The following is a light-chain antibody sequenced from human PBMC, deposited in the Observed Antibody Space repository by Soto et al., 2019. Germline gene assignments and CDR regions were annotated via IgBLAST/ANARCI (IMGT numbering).Light chain of an antibody. J-gene: IGKJ4*01. CDR1: QYISSS. CDR2: ATS. Sequence: DIQMTQSPSSLSASVGDRVTITSRASQYISSSLAWYQQKPGKVPKVLIYATSILQSGVPARFSGSGSGTDFTLTISSLQPEDVATYYCQNYNSAPLTFGGGTKVEI. V-gene: IGKV1-27*01. CDR3: QNYNSAPLT.